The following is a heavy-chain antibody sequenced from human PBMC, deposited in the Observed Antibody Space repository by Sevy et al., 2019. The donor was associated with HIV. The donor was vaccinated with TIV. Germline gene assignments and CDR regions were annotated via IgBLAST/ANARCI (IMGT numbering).Heavy chain of an antibody. V-gene: IGHV3-30*04. J-gene: IGHJ6*02. CDR1: GFTFSSYA. Sequence: GGSLRLSCAASGFTFSSYAMHWVRQAPGKGLEWVAVISYDGSNKYYADSVKGRFTISRDNSKNTLYLQMNSLRAEDTAVYYGARDSSMRAYYYDSSGYSTNYYYGMDVWGQGTTVTVSS. CDR3: ARDSSMRAYYYDSSGYSTNYYYGMDV. CDR2: ISYDGSNK. D-gene: IGHD3-22*01.